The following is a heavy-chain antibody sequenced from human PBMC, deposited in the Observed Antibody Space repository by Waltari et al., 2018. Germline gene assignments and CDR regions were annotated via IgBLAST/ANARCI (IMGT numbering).Heavy chain of an antibody. V-gene: IGHV3-13*01. CDR1: GFTFSSYD. CDR3: ARESVGVQGSGAFDI. CDR2: IGTAGDT. Sequence: EVQLVESGGGLVQPGGSLRLSCAASGFTFSSYDMHWVRHATGKGLEWVSAIGTAGDTYYPGSVKGRFTISRENAKNSLYLQMNSLRAGDTAVYYCARESVGVQGSGAFDIWGQGTMVTVSS. D-gene: IGHD1-26*01. J-gene: IGHJ3*02.